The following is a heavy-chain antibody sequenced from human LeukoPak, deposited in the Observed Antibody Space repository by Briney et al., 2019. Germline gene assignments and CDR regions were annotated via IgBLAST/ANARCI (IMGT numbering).Heavy chain of an antibody. V-gene: IGHV3-23*01. D-gene: IGHD3-3*01. CDR1: GFTFSNYG. J-gene: IGHJ4*02. CDR3: AKDYRPHDFWSGLVDY. CDR2: ISGSGGST. Sequence: GGSLRLSCAASGFTFSNYGMSWVRQAPGKGLEWVSAISGSGGSTYYADSVKGRFTISRDNSKNTLYLQMNSLRAEDTAVYYCAKDYRPHDFWSGLVDYWGQGTLVTVSS.